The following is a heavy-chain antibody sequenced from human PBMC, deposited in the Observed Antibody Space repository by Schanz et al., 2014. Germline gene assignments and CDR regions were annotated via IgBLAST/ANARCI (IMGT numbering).Heavy chain of an antibody. CDR1: GFIVRSNY. D-gene: IGHD2-15*01. CDR3: AKTPREYCNYDNCPNWFDS. CDR2: VHPGGST. Sequence: EVQLVESGGGLVQPGGSLRLSCAVSGFIVRSNYMTWVRQAPGKGLEWVSFVHPGGSTYYPDSVKGRFTISRDSSKNTLYLQMNSLRPEDTAVYYCAKTPREYCNYDNCPNWFDSWGQGTLVTVSS. J-gene: IGHJ5*01. V-gene: IGHV3-66*01.